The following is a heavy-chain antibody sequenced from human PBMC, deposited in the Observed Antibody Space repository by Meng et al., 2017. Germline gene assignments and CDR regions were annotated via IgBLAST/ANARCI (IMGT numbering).Heavy chain of an antibody. D-gene: IGHD6-6*01. CDR2: INHSGST. CDR1: CGSYCGYH. V-gene: IGHV4-34*01. CDR3: ARRRGGSSDWFDP. J-gene: IGHJ5*02. Sequence: VVPQQGAAGLVTPSETLPLTCAVYCGSYCGYHWIRIRQPPGKGLEWIGEINHSGSTNYNPSLKSRVTISVDTSKNQFSLKLSSVTAADTAVYYCARRRGGSSDWFDPWGQGTLVTVSS.